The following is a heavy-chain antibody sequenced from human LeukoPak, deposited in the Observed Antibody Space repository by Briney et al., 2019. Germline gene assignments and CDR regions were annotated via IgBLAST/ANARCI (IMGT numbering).Heavy chain of an antibody. CDR2: IYTTHFT. V-gene: IGHV3-23*01. CDR3: AKDYLKGNGIYDAFDV. D-gene: IGHD1-26*01. CDR1: GFTFNTYA. J-gene: IGHJ3*01. Sequence: PGESLRLSCAASGFTFNTYAMSWVRQPPGKGLEWVSTIYTTHFTYHADSVKGRFTVSRDDSKNKLYLQMNSLRAEDTDLYYCAKDYLKGNGIYDAFDVWGQGTMVTVSS.